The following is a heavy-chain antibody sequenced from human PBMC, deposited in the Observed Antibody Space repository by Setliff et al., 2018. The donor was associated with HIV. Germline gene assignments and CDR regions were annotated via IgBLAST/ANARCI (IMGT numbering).Heavy chain of an antibody. CDR1: GFTFSSYG. J-gene: IGHJ4*02. CDR3: ARGGDYFDY. CDR2: IWYVGSNK. V-gene: IGHV3-33*01. Sequence: GSLRLFCVASGFTFSSYGMHWVRQAPGKGLEWVAVIWYVGSNKYYADSVKGRFTISRDNSKNTLYLQMNSLRAEDTAVYYCARGGDYFDYWGQGTLVTVS.